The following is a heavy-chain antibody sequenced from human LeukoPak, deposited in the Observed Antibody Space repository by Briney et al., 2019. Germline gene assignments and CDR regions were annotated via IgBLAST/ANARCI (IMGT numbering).Heavy chain of an antibody. Sequence: GGSLRLSCAASGFTFSSYAMHWVRQAPGKGLEWVAVISYHGNNKYYADSVKGRFTISRDNSKNTLYLQMNSLRAEDTAVYYCAKYADYGNYMDWFDPGGQGTLVTVSS. CDR1: GFTFSSYA. J-gene: IGHJ5*02. CDR3: AKYADYGNYMDWFDP. V-gene: IGHV3-30*18. CDR2: ISYHGNNK. D-gene: IGHD4-11*01.